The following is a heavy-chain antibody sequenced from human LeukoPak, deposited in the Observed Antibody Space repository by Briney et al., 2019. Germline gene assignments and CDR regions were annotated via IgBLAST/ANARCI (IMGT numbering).Heavy chain of an antibody. CDR3: AREIQTEAIDY. J-gene: IGHJ4*02. D-gene: IGHD2-21*02. Sequence: SETLSLTCAVSGGSISSSNWWSWVRQPPGKGLEWIGKIYHSGSTNFNPSLKSRVTISLDKSKNQFSLNLSSVTAADTAVYYCAREIQTEAIDYWGQGTLVTVSS. CDR2: IYHSGST. V-gene: IGHV4-4*02. CDR1: GGSISSSNW.